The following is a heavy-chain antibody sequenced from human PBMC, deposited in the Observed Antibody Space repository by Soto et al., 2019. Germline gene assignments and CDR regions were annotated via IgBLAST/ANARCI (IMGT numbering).Heavy chain of an antibody. CDR1: GYTFSSYG. CDR2: VSAHNGNT. J-gene: IGHJ6*02. CDR3: ARDSPYYDVWGDVMELYSYSMDV. V-gene: IGHV1-18*01. Sequence: QVQLVQSGGEVKRPGASVKFSCQASGYTFSSYGISWVRQAPGQGLQWMVCVSAHNGNTKYAQSLQPRRTLTTDTSTSTAYMELRSLTSDDTAVYYCARDSPYYDVWGDVMELYSYSMDVWGQGTTVSVSS. D-gene: IGHD3-3*01.